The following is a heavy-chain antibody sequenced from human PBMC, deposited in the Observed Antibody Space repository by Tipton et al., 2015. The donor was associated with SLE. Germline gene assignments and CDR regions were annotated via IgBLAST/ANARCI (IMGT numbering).Heavy chain of an antibody. D-gene: IGHD2/OR15-2a*01. Sequence: TLSLTCTVSGGSISTSNNYWDWIRQPPGKGLEWIGTIYYSGRTDYNPSLKSRVTMSVDMSKNQIFLKMTSVTAADSAVYFCARDWLNNAFDIWGQGTRVTVSS. J-gene: IGHJ3*02. CDR2: IYYSGRT. CDR1: GGSISTSNNY. V-gene: IGHV4-39*07. CDR3: ARDWLNNAFDI.